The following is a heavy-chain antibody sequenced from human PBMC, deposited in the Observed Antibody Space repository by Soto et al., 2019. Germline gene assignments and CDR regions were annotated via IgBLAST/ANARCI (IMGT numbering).Heavy chain of an antibody. CDR2: ISYDGSNK. D-gene: IGHD3-10*01. V-gene: IGHV3-30-3*01. Sequence: GGSLRLSCAASGFTFSENAIHWVRQAPGKGLEWVAVISYDGSNKYYTDSVKGRFTISRDNSKNTLWLQMNSLRGEDTAVYYCARDSGFGDLNYYYYGLDVWGQGTTVTVSS. CDR1: GFTFSENA. J-gene: IGHJ6*02. CDR3: ARDSGFGDLNYYYYGLDV.